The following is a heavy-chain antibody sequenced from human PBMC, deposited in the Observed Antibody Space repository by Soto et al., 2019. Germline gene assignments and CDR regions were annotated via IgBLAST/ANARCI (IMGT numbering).Heavy chain of an antibody. CDR1: GGSFSGYY. V-gene: IGHV4-34*01. CDR2: INHSGST. D-gene: IGHD2-15*01. CDR3: ASQSVLAAIFDY. Sequence: SETLSVTCAVYGGSFSGYYWSWIRQPPGKGLEWIGEINHSGSTNYNPSLKSRVTISVDTSKNQFSLKLRSVTAADTAVYYCASQSVLAAIFDYWGQGTLVTVPS. J-gene: IGHJ4*02.